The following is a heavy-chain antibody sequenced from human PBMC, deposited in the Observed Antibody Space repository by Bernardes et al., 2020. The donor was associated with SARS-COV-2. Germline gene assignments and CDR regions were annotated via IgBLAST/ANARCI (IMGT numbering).Heavy chain of an antibody. Sequence: WETLSLTCAVYGGSSIGYYWTWIRQPPGKGLEWIGEINHRGSTNYNPSLKSRVTISVDTSKNQFSLKLNSVTAADTAVYYCARGDGGYYSSWYKRGWFDPWGQGTLVTVSS. CDR3: ARGDGGYYSSWYKRGWFDP. D-gene: IGHD6-13*01. CDR1: GGSSIGYY. V-gene: IGHV4-34*01. CDR2: INHRGST. J-gene: IGHJ5*02.